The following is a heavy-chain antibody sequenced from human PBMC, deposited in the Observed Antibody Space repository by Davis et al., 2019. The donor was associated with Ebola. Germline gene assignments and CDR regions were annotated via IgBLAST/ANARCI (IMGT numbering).Heavy chain of an antibody. CDR1: GASISGSSYY. V-gene: IGHV4-39*01. CDR3: ASPPLDYGPLMDV. Sequence: PSETLSLTCTVSGASISGSSYYWDWIRQAPGKGLEWIGSVHYSGTTYYNPSLKSRITMSLDTSKQQFSLKLSSVTAADTAVYYCASPPLDYGPLMDVWGPGTTVAVSS. J-gene: IGHJ6*02. D-gene: IGHD4/OR15-4a*01. CDR2: VHYSGTT.